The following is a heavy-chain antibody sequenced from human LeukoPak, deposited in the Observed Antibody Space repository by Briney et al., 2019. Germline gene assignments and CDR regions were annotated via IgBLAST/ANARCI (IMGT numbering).Heavy chain of an antibody. Sequence: SETLSLTCTVSGGSISSSSYYWGWIRQPPGKGLEWIGNIYYTGVTYYNPSLKSRVTISVHTSKNQFSLKLSSVTAADTAVYYCARLGVAVASNYFDFWGQGTLVTVSS. V-gene: IGHV4-39*01. CDR3: ARLGVAVASNYFDF. CDR1: GGSISSSSYY. CDR2: IYYTGVT. D-gene: IGHD6-13*01. J-gene: IGHJ4*02.